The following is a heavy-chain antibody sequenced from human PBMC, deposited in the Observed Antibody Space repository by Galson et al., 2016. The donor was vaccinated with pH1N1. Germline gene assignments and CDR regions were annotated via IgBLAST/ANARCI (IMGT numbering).Heavy chain of an antibody. Sequence: SLRLSFAASGFTFDDYAMNWVRQAPGKGLEWVSGISWNSGIIGYADSVKGRVTISRDNAKNSLYLQMNSLRAEDTALYYCAKTFRGVAYYYGMDVWGQGITVTVSS. CDR2: ISWNSGII. D-gene: IGHD2-15*01. V-gene: IGHV3-9*01. J-gene: IGHJ6*02. CDR3: AKTFRGVAYYYGMDV. CDR1: GFTFDDYA.